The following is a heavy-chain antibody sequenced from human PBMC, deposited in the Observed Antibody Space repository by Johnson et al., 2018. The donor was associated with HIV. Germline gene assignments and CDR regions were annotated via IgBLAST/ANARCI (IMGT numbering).Heavy chain of an antibody. CDR2: ISSSGNTI. CDR1: GFTFSDYY. V-gene: IGHV3-11*04. D-gene: IGHD5-12*01. Sequence: QVQVVESGGGLVKPGGSLRLSCAASGFTFSDYYMSWIRQAPGKGLEWVSYISSSGNTIYYADSVKGRFTISRDNTKNSLYLQMNSLRVEATAVYYCARDESGYEDGLDAFDIWGQGTMVTVSS. J-gene: IGHJ3*02. CDR3: ARDESGYEDGLDAFDI.